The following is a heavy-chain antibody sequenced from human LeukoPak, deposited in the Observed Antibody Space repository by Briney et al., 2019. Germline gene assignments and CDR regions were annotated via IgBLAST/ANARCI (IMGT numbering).Heavy chain of an antibody. V-gene: IGHV1-18*01. CDR1: GYTFTSYG. J-gene: IGHJ4*02. CDR3: AREPAHIAVAGSPDY. D-gene: IGHD6-19*01. Sequence: AASVKVSCKASGYTFTSYGISWVRQAPGQGLEWMGWISAHNGNTNYAQKLQGRVTMTTDTSTSTAYMELRSLRSDDTAVYYCAREPAHIAVAGSPDYWGQGTLVTVSS. CDR2: ISAHNGNT.